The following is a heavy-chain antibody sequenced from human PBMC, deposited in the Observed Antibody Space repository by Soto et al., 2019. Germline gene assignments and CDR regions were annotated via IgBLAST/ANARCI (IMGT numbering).Heavy chain of an antibody. CDR1: GGSISSYY. CDR2: IYYSGST. Sequence: SETLSLTCTVSGGSISSYYWSWIRQPPGKGLEWIGYIYYSGSTNYNPSLKSRVTISVDTSKNQFSLKLSSVTAADTAVYYCAREYCSSTSCYTGWFDPWGQGTLVTVSS. D-gene: IGHD2-2*02. J-gene: IGHJ5*02. V-gene: IGHV4-59*01. CDR3: AREYCSSTSCYTGWFDP.